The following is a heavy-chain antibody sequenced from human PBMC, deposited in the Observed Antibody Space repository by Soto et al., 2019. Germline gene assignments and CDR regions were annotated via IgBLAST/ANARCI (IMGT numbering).Heavy chain of an antibody. CDR1: GFTFSNAW. D-gene: IGHD3-22*01. CDR2: IKSKTDGGTT. Sequence: GGSLRLSCAASGFTFSNAWMNWVRQAPGKGLEWVGRIKSKTDGGTTDYAAPVKGRFTISRDDSKNTLYLQMNSLKTEDTAVYYCTTDSSGRRPDNWFDPWGQGTLVTVSS. CDR3: TTDSSGRRPDNWFDP. V-gene: IGHV3-15*07. J-gene: IGHJ5*02.